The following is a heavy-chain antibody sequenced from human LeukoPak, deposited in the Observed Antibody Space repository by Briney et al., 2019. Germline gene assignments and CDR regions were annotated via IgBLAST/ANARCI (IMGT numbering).Heavy chain of an antibody. CDR2: INTETDGSTT. J-gene: IGHJ4*02. Sequence: GPSLRLSWAPAGFTFNIAWMRWVRQAPKGRVGWGVQINTETDGSTTAYAAPVKARFTITRDSSNNMGCRDMNSPKTHATAPYYWTLSRLKIESWGQGTLVTVSS. CDR3: TLSRLKIES. D-gene: IGHD6-6*01. V-gene: IGHV3-15*01. CDR1: GFTFNIAW.